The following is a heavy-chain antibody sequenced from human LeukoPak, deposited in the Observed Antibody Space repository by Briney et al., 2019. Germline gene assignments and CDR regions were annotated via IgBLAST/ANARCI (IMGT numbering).Heavy chain of an antibody. CDR1: GGSISSGGYY. D-gene: IGHD2-2*02. Sequence: SQTLSLTCTVSGGSISSGGYYWSWIRQHPGTGLEWIGYIYYSGSTYYNPSLKSRVTISVDTSKNQFSLKLSSVTAADTAVYYCARGDGVVVPAAIGLSYYYYGMDVWGQGTTATVSS. V-gene: IGHV4-31*03. CDR2: IYYSGST. J-gene: IGHJ6*02. CDR3: ARGDGVVVPAAIGLSYYYYGMDV.